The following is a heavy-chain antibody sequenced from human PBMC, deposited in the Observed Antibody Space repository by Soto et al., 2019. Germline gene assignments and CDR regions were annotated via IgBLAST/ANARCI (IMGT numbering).Heavy chain of an antibody. D-gene: IGHD3-22*01. V-gene: IGHV4-30-4*01. CDR1: IGSISSGDYY. CDR3: ARGHVYDSSGYYPDY. CDR2: IYYSGST. Sequence: SETLSLTCTVSIGSISSGDYYWSWIRQPPGKGLEWIGYIYYSGSTYYNPSTKSRVTISVDTSKNQFSLKLSSVTAADTAVYYCARGHVYDSSGYYPDYWGQGTLVTVSS. J-gene: IGHJ4*02.